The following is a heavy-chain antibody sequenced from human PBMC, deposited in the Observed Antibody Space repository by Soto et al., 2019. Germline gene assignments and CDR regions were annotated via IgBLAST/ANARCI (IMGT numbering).Heavy chain of an antibody. Sequence: EVQLVQSGGGLVKPGGSLRLSCEASGFSFSHAWMNWVRQAPGKGLEWVGRIRSKTDGGTTGFTAPVEGRFTISRDDSKNMLYLQMTRLKTEDTAVYYCTDGMAIWGQGTTVIVSS. V-gene: IGHV3-15*07. CDR3: TDGMAI. CDR2: IRSKTDGGTT. J-gene: IGHJ6*02. CDR1: GFSFSHAW.